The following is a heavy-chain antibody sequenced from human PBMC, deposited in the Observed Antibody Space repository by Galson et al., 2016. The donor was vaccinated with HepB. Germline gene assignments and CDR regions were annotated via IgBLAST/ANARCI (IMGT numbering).Heavy chain of an antibody. CDR2: INTYSGNV. D-gene: IGHD2-2*01. Sequence: SVKVSCKASGYTFINYGIGWVRQAPGQGLEWMGWINTYSGNVKYTQKVQGRVSMTTDAPTNTAYMELTSLRSDDTAIYYCARLYCSSYICFLTNGLDFWGQGTAVTVSS. CDR3: ARLYCSSYICFLTNGLDF. V-gene: IGHV1-18*01. CDR1: GYTFINYG. J-gene: IGHJ6*02.